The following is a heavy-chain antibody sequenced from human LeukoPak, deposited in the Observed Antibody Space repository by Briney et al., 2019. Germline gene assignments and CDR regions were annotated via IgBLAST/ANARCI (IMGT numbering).Heavy chain of an antibody. J-gene: IGHJ4*02. CDR3: ARDAISGTPDFDY. D-gene: IGHD1-20*01. Sequence: SETLSLTCSVSGGSISSFYWSWIRQPPGKGLEWIGYIHDSGSTKNNPSLKGRVTMSADTSKNQFSLKLSSVTAADTAVYYCARDAISGTPDFDYWGQGTLVTVSS. V-gene: IGHV4-59*01. CDR1: GGSISSFY. CDR2: IHDSGST.